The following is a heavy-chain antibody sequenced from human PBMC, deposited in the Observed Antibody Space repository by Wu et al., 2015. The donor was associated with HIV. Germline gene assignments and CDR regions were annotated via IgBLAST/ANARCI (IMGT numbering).Heavy chain of an antibody. D-gene: IGHD6-25*01. J-gene: IGHJ3*02. Sequence: QVQLVQSGAEVKKPGASVKVSCKASGNTITGHYINWVRQAPGQRLEWMGLIYPPDGSTSYPQNFQGGVTMTRDTSTSTVYMELTSLRFEDTAIYYCTRGQRLIRGAFDIWGQGTTVIVSS. CDR2: IYPPDGST. CDR3: TRGQRLIRGAFDI. V-gene: IGHV1-46*03. CDR1: GNTITGHY.